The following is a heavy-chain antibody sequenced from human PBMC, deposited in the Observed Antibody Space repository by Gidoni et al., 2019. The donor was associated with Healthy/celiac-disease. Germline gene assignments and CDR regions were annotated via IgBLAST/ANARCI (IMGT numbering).Heavy chain of an antibody. D-gene: IGHD1-7*01. J-gene: IGHJ6*02. Sequence: QVQLQESGPGLVKPSQPLSLTCPVSGGSISMGGYYWSWIRQHPGKGLEWIGYSYYSGSTYYNPSLKSRVTISVDTSKNQFSLKLSSVTAADTAVYYCARALELRSDYYGMDVWGQGTTVTVSS. V-gene: IGHV4-31*03. CDR2: SYYSGST. CDR1: GGSISMGGYY. CDR3: ARALELRSDYYGMDV.